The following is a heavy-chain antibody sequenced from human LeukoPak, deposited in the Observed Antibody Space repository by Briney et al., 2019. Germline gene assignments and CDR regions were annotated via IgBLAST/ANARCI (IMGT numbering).Heavy chain of an antibody. Sequence: GGSLRLSCEASGFTFSVFYMGWIRQAPGKGLEWVSSISSSSSYIYYADSVKGRFTISRDNAKNSLYLQMNSLRAEDTAVYYCARVSVPITIFGVVIPSDSYYYYMDVWGKGTTVTVSS. J-gene: IGHJ6*03. CDR3: ARVSVPITIFGVVIPSDSYYYYMDV. V-gene: IGHV3-11*06. CDR2: ISSSSSYI. CDR1: GFTFSVFY. D-gene: IGHD3-3*01.